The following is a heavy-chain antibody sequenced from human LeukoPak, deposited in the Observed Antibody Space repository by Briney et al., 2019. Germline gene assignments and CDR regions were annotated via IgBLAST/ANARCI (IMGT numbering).Heavy chain of an antibody. CDR2: IFYSGST. Sequence: PSETLSLTCTVAAGXISNYHWSWIRQPPGKGLEWIGCIFYSGSTYYNPSLKSRVTISVDTSKNQFSLRLSSVTAADTAVYYCARTNAFDIWGQGTMVTVSS. V-gene: IGHV4-59*08. CDR3: ARTNAFDI. CDR1: AGXISNYH. J-gene: IGHJ3*02.